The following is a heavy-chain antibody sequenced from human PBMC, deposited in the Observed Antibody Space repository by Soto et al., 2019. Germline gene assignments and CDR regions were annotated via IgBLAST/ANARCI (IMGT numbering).Heavy chain of an antibody. V-gene: IGHV1-8*01. J-gene: IGHJ3*02. CDR1: GYTFTSYD. CDR2: MNPNSGNT. D-gene: IGHD3-22*01. CDR3: AIVYYYDSSGYRRRAFDI. Sequence: ASVKVSCKASGYTFTSYDINWVPQATGQGLEWMGWMNPNSGNTGYAQKFQGRVTMTRNTSISTAYMELSSLRSEDTAVYYCAIVYYYDSSGYRRRAFDIWGQGTMVTVSS.